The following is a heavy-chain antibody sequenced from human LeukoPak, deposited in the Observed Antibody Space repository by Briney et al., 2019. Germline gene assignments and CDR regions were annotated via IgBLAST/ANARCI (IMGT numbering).Heavy chain of an antibody. D-gene: IGHD4-11*01. Sequence: ASVKVSCKASGYTFTSYDINWVRQATGQGREWMGWMNPNSGNTGYAQKFQGRVTMTRNTSINTAYMELSSLRSEDTAVYYCARPPNYSNYAEGWGFYYYYYMDVWGKGTTVTVSS. V-gene: IGHV1-8*01. CDR1: GYTFTSYD. CDR3: ARPPNYSNYAEGWGFYYYYYMDV. CDR2: MNPNSGNT. J-gene: IGHJ6*03.